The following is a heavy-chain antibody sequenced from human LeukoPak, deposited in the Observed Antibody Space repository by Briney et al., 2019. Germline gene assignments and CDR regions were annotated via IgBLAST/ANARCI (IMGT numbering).Heavy chain of an antibody. CDR1: GYTFINYY. Sequence: ASVKVSCKASGYTFINYYMHWVRQAPGQGLEWMGIINPSGGSTSYAQKFQGRVTMTRDTSTSTVYMELSSLRSEDTAVYYCARESIVSLGDRNYYYGMDVWGQGTTVTVSS. D-gene: IGHD5/OR15-5a*01. CDR2: INPSGGST. CDR3: ARESIVSLGDRNYYYGMDV. V-gene: IGHV1-46*01. J-gene: IGHJ6*02.